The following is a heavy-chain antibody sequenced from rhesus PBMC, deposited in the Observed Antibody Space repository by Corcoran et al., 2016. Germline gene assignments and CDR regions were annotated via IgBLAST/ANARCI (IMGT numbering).Heavy chain of an antibody. CDR3: ARDSSIAGTNY. Sequence: QVQLQESGPGLVKPSETLSLTCAVSGYSISSGYGWSWIRQPPGKGLEWIGYISYSGSSYYTPSVKSRVTISIDTSKNQFSLKLSSVTAADTAVYYCARDSSIAGTNYWGQGVLVTVSS. V-gene: IGHV4-127*01. J-gene: IGHJ4*01. CDR2: ISYSGSS. CDR1: GYSISSGYG. D-gene: IGHD1-1-1*01.